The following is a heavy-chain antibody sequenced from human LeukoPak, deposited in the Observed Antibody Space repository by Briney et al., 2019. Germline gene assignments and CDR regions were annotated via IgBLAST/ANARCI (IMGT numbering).Heavy chain of an antibody. CDR2: IIPILGIA. J-gene: IGHJ6*02. D-gene: IGHD3-10*01. CDR3: ARAGSFNYYYYGMDV. Sequence: SVKVSCKASGGTFSSYAISWVRQAPGQGLEWMGRIIPILGIANYAQKFQGRVTITADKSTSTAYMELSSLRSEDTAVYYCARAGSFNYYYYGMDVWGQGTTVTVSS. CDR1: GGTFSSYA. V-gene: IGHV1-69*04.